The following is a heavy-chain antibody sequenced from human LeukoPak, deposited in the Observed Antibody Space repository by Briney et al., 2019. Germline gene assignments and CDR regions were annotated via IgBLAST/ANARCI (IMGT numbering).Heavy chain of an antibody. CDR1: GGTFSIYA. CDR3: ARGAEEYSKSSGWSDP. J-gene: IGHJ5*02. V-gene: IGHV1-69*13. D-gene: IGHD6-6*01. CDR2: IIPLFGTP. Sequence: ASVKVSCKASGGTFSIYAINWVRQAPGQGLEWMGGIIPLFGTPNYAQKFQGRVTITADESTNTAYMELNSLRSEDTAVYYCARGAEEYSKSSGWSDPWGQGTLVIVSS.